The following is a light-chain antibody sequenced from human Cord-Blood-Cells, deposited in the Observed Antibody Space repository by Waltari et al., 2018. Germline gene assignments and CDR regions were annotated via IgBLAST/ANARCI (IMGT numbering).Light chain of an antibody. CDR2: DVS. Sequence: QSALTQPRSVSGSPGQSGTIACTGTSRDVGGYNYVSWYQQHPGKAPKLMIYDVSKRPSGVPDRFSGSKSGNTASLTISGLQAEDEADYYCCSYAGSYTYVVFGGGTKLTVL. CDR1: SRDVGGYNY. J-gene: IGLJ2*01. V-gene: IGLV2-11*01. CDR3: CSYAGSYTYVV.